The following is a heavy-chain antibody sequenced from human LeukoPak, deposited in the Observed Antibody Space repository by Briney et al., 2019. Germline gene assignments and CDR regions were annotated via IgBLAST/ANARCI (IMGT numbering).Heavy chain of an antibody. Sequence: GASAKVSCKASGGTFSSYAISWVRQAPGQGLEWKGGIIPIFGTANYAQKFQGRVTITADESTSTAYMELSSLRSEDTAAYYCARPKDYDILTGYGPPDYYYYGMDVWGKGTTVTVSS. D-gene: IGHD3-9*01. J-gene: IGHJ6*04. CDR2: IIPIFGTA. V-gene: IGHV1-69*01. CDR1: GGTFSSYA. CDR3: ARPKDYDILTGYGPPDYYYYGMDV.